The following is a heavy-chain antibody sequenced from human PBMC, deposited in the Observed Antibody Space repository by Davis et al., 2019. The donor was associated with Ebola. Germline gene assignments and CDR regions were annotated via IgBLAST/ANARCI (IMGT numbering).Heavy chain of an antibody. CDR3: ARALRRLGELSLLGY. Sequence: GESLKISCAASGFTFSSYAMHWVRQAPGKGLEWVAVISYDGSNKYYADSVKGRFTIPRDNSQNTLYLQMNSLRAEDTAVYYCARALRRLGELSLLGYWGQGTLVTVSS. CDR1: GFTFSSYA. CDR2: ISYDGSNK. D-gene: IGHD3-16*02. J-gene: IGHJ4*02. V-gene: IGHV3-30-3*01.